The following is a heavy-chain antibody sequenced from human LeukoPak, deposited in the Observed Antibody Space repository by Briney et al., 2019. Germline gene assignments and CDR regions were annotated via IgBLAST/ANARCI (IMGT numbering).Heavy chain of an antibody. CDR1: GYTFTGCY. D-gene: IGHD3-10*01. V-gene: IGHV1-2*02. J-gene: IGHJ5*02. Sequence: GASVKVSCKASGYTFTGCYMHWVRQAPGQGLEWMGWINPNSGGTNYAQKFQGRVTMTRDTSISTAYMELSRLRSDDTAVYYCARDLGMYYYGSGSQNWFDPWGQGTLVTVSS. CDR3: ARDLGMYYYGSGSQNWFDP. CDR2: INPNSGGT.